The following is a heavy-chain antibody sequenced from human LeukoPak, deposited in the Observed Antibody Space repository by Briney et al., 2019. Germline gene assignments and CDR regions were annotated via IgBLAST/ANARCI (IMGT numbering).Heavy chain of an antibody. J-gene: IGHJ5*02. CDR3: CRMRAAGTKRFDP. CDR2: NYPGDSHT. D-gene: IGHD6-13*01. Sequence: RGESLKISFKGSGYSFTSYWSGWVRQMPGRGLEWMGINYPGDSHTRCSPSFQGQVTISADKSVSTAYLQWSSLKASDTAIYYCCRMRAAGTKRFDPWGQGTLVTVSS. CDR1: GYSFTSYW. V-gene: IGHV5-51*01.